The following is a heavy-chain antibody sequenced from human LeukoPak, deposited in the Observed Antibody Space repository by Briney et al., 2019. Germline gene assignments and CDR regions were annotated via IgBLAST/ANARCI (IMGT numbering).Heavy chain of an antibody. J-gene: IGHJ4*02. V-gene: IGHV1-24*01. CDR3: ATVNGYLLWSGCYPESRSFDY. CDR1: GYTLTELS. CDR2: FDPEDGET. Sequence: ASVKVSCKVSGYTLTELSMHWVRQAPGKGLEWMGGFDPEDGETIYAQKFQGRVTMTEDTSTDTAYMELSSLRSEDTAVYYCATVNGYLLWSGCYPESRSFDYWGQGTLVTVSS. D-gene: IGHD3-3*01.